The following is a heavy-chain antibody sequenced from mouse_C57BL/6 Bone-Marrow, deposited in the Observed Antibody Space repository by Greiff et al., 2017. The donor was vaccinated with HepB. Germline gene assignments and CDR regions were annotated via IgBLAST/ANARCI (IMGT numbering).Heavy chain of an antibody. CDR3: TRDYGSSYDAMDY. CDR2: IDPENGDT. D-gene: IGHD1-1*01. Sequence: EVQLQQSGAELVRPGASVKLSCTASGFNIKDDYMHWVKQRPEQGLEWIGWIDPENGDTEYASKFQGKATITADTSSNTAYLQLSSLTSEDTAVYYCTRDYGSSYDAMDYWGQGTSGTVSS. V-gene: IGHV14-4*01. J-gene: IGHJ4*01. CDR1: GFNIKDDY.